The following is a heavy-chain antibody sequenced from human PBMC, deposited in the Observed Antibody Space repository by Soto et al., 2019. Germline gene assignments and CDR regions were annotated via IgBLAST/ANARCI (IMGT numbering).Heavy chain of an antibody. CDR3: ARDGRGYSYGIDY. Sequence: PSETLSLTCTVSGGSISSGDYYWSWIRQPPGKGLEWIGYIYYSGSTYYNPSLKSRVTISVDTSKNQFSLKLSSVTAADTAVYYCARDGRGYSYGIDYWGQGTLVTVCS. V-gene: IGHV4-30-4*01. CDR2: IYYSGST. CDR1: GGSISSGDYY. D-gene: IGHD5-18*01. J-gene: IGHJ4*02.